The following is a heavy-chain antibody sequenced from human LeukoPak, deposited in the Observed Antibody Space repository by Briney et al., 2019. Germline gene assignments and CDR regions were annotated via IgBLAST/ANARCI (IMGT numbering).Heavy chain of an antibody. D-gene: IGHD5-12*01. Sequence: PGGSLRLSCATSGFTFDDYGMSWVRQAPGKGLEWVSGINWNGGSTGYADSVKGRFTISRDNAKNSLYLQMNSLRAEDTALYYCARALVATSTGGFDYWGQGTLVTVSS. J-gene: IGHJ4*02. CDR2: INWNGGST. CDR1: GFTFDDYG. V-gene: IGHV3-20*04. CDR3: ARALVATSTGGFDY.